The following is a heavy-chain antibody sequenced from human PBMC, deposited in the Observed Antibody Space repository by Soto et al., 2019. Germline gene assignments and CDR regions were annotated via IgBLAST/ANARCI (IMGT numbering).Heavy chain of an antibody. CDR2: VSGNNGAS. D-gene: IGHD2-2*01. Sequence: QVQLMQSGTEVKKPGASVTVSCKASGYTSADFGISWVRQAPGQGLEWLGWVSGNNGASNPAPKVQGRITMTLDTSTCVSYMALRSLRSDDTDIYYCVRDQKYFRVNGNWFDSWGKVTLVSVSS. V-gene: IGHV1-18*04. CDR3: VRDQKYFRVNGNWFDS. J-gene: IGHJ5*01. CDR1: GYTSADFG.